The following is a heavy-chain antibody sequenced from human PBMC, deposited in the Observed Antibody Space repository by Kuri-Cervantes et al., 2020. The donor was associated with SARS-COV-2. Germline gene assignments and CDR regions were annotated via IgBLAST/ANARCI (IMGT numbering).Heavy chain of an antibody. CDR3: ARVGFVVVPAAIRANNWFDP. Sequence: SETLSLTCTVSGYSISSGYYWGWIRQPPGKGLEWIGSIYHSGSTYYNPSLKSRVTISADTSKNQFSLKLSSVTAADTAVYYCARVGFVVVPAAIRANNWFDPWGQGTLVTVSS. D-gene: IGHD2-2*01. CDR2: IYHSGST. V-gene: IGHV4-38-2*02. J-gene: IGHJ5*02. CDR1: GYSISSGYY.